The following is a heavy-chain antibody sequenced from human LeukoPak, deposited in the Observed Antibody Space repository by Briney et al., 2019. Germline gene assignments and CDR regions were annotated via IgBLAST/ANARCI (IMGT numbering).Heavy chain of an antibody. D-gene: IGHD3-3*01. J-gene: IGHJ4*02. Sequence: GGSLRLSCAASGFTFSSYAMSWVRQAPGKGLDWVSAISGSGGSTYYADSVKGRFTISRDNSKNTLYLQMNSLRAEDTAVYYCAKRGHYDFWSGYLEWGQGTLVTVSS. CDR1: GFTFSSYA. V-gene: IGHV3-23*01. CDR2: ISGSGGST. CDR3: AKRGHYDFWSGYLE.